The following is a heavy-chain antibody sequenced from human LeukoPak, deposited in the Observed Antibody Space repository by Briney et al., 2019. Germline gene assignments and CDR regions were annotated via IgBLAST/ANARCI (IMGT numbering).Heavy chain of an antibody. CDR2: IYTSGST. Sequence: PSETLSLTCTVSGGSISSGSYYWSWIRQPAGKGLEWIGRIYTSGSTNYNPSLKSRVTISVDTSKNQFSLKLSSVTAADTAVYYCARSRRPDSSIDYWGQGTLVTVSS. CDR3: ARSRRPDSSIDY. D-gene: IGHD3-22*01. J-gene: IGHJ4*02. CDR1: GGSISSGSYY. V-gene: IGHV4-61*02.